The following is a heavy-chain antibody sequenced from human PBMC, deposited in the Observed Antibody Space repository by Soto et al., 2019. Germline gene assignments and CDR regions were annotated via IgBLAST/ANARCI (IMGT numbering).Heavy chain of an antibody. CDR3: ARSSYYYDSSGYYSNFDY. CDR1: GGSISSGGYY. CDR2: IYYSGST. D-gene: IGHD3-22*01. Sequence: SETLSLTCTVSGGSISSGGYYWSWIRQHPXKGLEWIGYIYYSGSTYYNPSLKSRVTISVDTSKNQFSLKLSSVTAADTAVYYCARSSYYYDSSGYYSNFDYWGPGTLVTVSS. V-gene: IGHV4-31*03. J-gene: IGHJ4*02.